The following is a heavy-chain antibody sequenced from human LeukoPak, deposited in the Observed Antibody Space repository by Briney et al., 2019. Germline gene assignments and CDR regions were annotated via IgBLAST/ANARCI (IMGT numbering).Heavy chain of an antibody. D-gene: IGHD6-13*01. CDR1: GFTFSSYV. CDR3: ARDYGSSWPGYYYYMDV. V-gene: IGHV3-30*04. Sequence: GGSLRLSCAASGFTFSSYVMHWVRQAPGKGLEWVAIISYDGSNEYYADSVKGRFTISRDNSKNTLYLQMNSLRAEDTAVYYCARDYGSSWPGYYYYMDVWGKGTTVTVSS. J-gene: IGHJ6*03. CDR2: ISYDGSNE.